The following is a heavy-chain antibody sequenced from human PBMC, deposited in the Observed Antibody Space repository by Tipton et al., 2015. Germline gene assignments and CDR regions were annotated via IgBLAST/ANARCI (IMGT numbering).Heavy chain of an antibody. V-gene: IGHV3-23*01. CDR1: GFTFSNYA. CDR2: ISGRGGST. J-gene: IGHJ4*02. CDR3: ARASPGILAGPDY. D-gene: IGHD3-9*01. Sequence: SLRLSCAASGFTFSNYAMSWVRQAPGKGLEWVSGISGRGGSTYYADSVKGRFTISRDDFKNTLYLQMNSLRVEDTAVYYCARASPGILAGPDYWGRGTLVTVSS.